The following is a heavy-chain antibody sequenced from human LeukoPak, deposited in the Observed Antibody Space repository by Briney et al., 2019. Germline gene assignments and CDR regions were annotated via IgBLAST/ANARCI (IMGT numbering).Heavy chain of an antibody. CDR1: GGTFSSYA. D-gene: IGHD2-2*01. CDR2: MNPNSGNT. Sequence: SVKVSCKASGGTFSSYAISWVRQAAGHGLEWMGWMNPNSGNTGYAQKFQGRVTITTDESTSTAYMELSSLRSEDTAVYYCVSSTSLDAFDIWGQGTMVTVSS. J-gene: IGHJ3*02. V-gene: IGHV1-69*05. CDR3: VSSTSLDAFDI.